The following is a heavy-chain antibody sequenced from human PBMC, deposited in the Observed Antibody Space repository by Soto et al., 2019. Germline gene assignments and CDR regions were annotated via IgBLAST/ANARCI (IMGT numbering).Heavy chain of an antibody. Sequence: SETLSLTCAVSGGSISSSNWWSWVRQPPGKGLEWIGEIYHSGSTNYNPSLKSRVTISVDKSKNQFSLKLSSVTAADTAVYYCAYCSSTSCYRVDYWGQGTLVTVSS. V-gene: IGHV4-4*02. CDR2: IYHSGST. J-gene: IGHJ4*02. CDR3: AYCSSTSCYRVDY. D-gene: IGHD2-2*02. CDR1: GGSISSSNW.